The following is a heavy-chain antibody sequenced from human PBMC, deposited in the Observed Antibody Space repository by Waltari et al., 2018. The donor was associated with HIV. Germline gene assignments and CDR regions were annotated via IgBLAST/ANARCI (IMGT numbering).Heavy chain of an antibody. V-gene: IGHV1-2*02. Sequence: QVQLVQSGAEVKKPGASVKVSCKASGYTFTGYYMHWVRQAPGQGLEWMGGINPNSGGTNDAQKFQGRVTMTRDTSISTAYMELSRLRSDDTAVYYCARGYYDFWSGYYPPAYWGQGTLVTVSS. CDR1: GYTFTGYY. J-gene: IGHJ4*02. CDR2: INPNSGGT. D-gene: IGHD3-3*01. CDR3: ARGYYDFWSGYYPPAY.